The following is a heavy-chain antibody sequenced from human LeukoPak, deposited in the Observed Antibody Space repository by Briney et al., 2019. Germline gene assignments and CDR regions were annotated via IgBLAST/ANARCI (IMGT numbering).Heavy chain of an antibody. CDR3: ARRGTVTTERFDY. V-gene: IGHV4-39*01. CDR2: IYYSGST. J-gene: IGHJ4*02. Sequence: SETLSLTCTVSGGSISSSSYYWGWIRQPPGKGLEWIGSIYYSGSTYYNPSLKSRVTISVDTSKNQFSLKLSSVTAAVTAVYYCARRGTVTTERFDYWGQGTLVTVSS. CDR1: GGSISSSSYY. D-gene: IGHD1-1*01.